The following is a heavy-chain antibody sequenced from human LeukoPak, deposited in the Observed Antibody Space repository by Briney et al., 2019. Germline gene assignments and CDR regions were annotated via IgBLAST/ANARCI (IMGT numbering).Heavy chain of an antibody. CDR2: TYYRSKWHS. CDR1: GDSVSSNSAA. CDR3: ARMVGLVSDF. J-gene: IGHJ4*02. Sequence: PSQTLSLTSAISGDSVSSNSAAWNWIRQSPSRGLEWLGRTYYRSKWHSYYAPSVKSRITINPDTSKNQFSLQLKSVTPEDTAVYYCARMVGLVSDFWGQGTLVTVSS. V-gene: IGHV6-1*01. D-gene: IGHD3-10*01.